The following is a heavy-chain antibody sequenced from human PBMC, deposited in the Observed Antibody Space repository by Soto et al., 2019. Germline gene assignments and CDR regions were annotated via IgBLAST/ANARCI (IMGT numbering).Heavy chain of an antibody. Sequence: EVQLLESGGGLLQPGGSLRLSCAASGFTFSNYGMNWVRQAPGKGLEWVSGISTNGDTANYADSVKGRFTISRDNSKNALYMQMNGLSPEDTAVYYCANDLRRWPHYAFDSWGQGTLVTVSS. D-gene: IGHD3-16*01. J-gene: IGHJ5*01. CDR1: GFTFSNYG. CDR3: ANDLRRWPHYAFDS. V-gene: IGHV3-23*01. CDR2: ISTNGDTA.